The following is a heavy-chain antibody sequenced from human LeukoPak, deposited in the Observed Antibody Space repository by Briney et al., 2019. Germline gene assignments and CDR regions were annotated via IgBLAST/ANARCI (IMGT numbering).Heavy chain of an antibody. Sequence: KPGGSLRLSCAASGFTFSSYNMNWVRHPPGKRLEWVSSISSSSSYIYYADSVKGRFTISRDNAKNSLYLQMNSLRAEDTAVYYCARGGTAMVMLSPKDDYWGQGTLVTVSS. CDR2: ISSSSSYI. V-gene: IGHV3-21*01. CDR3: ARGGTAMVMLSPKDDY. J-gene: IGHJ4*02. CDR1: GFTFSSYN. D-gene: IGHD5-18*01.